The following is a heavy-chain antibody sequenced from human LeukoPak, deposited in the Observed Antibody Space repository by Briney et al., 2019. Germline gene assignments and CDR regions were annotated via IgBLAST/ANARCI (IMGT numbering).Heavy chain of an antibody. D-gene: IGHD6-13*01. Sequence: GASVKVSCKASGYTFTSYDINWVRQATGQGLEWMGWMNPNSGNTGYAQKFQGRVTITRNTSISTAYMELSSLRSEDTAVYYCVRGGHSYSWYYYYMDVWGKGTTVTVSS. CDR2: MNPNSGNT. CDR3: VRGGHSYSWYYYYMDV. V-gene: IGHV1-8*03. CDR1: GYTFTSYD. J-gene: IGHJ6*03.